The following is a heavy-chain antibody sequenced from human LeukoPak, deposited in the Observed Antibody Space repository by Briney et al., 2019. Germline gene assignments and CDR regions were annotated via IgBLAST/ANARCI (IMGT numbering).Heavy chain of an antibody. CDR1: GFSFSNYA. CDR3: ARRGFLDIVVVPTSCYYYYMDV. CDR2: MSGSGGNR. V-gene: IGHV3-23*01. Sequence: PGGSLRLSCAASGFSFSNYAMGWVRQTPGKGLEWVSGMSGSGGNRYSADSVKGRFTISRDNSKNTLYLQMNSLRDEDTAVYYCARRGFLDIVVVPTSCYYYYMDVWGKGTTVTVS. J-gene: IGHJ6*03. D-gene: IGHD2-2*03.